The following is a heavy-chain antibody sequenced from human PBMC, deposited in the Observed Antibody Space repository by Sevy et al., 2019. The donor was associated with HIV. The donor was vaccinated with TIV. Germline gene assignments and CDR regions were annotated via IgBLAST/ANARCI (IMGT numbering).Heavy chain of an antibody. CDR3: ARGGYSYGYSILYYFDY. D-gene: IGHD5-18*01. Sequence: ASVKVSCKASGYTFTSYGISWVRQAPGQGLEWMGWISAHNGNTNYAQKLQGRVTMTTDTSTSTAYMELRSLRSDDTAVYYCARGGYSYGYSILYYFDYWGQGTLVTVSS. J-gene: IGHJ4*02. V-gene: IGHV1-18*01. CDR1: GYTFTSYG. CDR2: ISAHNGNT.